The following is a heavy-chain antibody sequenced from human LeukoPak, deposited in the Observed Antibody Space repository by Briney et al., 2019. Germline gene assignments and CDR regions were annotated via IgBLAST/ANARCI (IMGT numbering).Heavy chain of an antibody. CDR1: GFTFSSYS. D-gene: IGHD3-10*01. V-gene: IGHV3-21*01. CDR3: ARDREVRGVPGAFDI. J-gene: IGHJ3*02. CDR2: ISSSSSYI. Sequence: GGSLRLSCAASGFTFSSYSMNWVRQAPGKGLEWVSSISSSSSYIYYADSVKGRFTISRDNAKNSLYLQMNSLRAEDTAVYYCARDREVRGVPGAFDIWGQGTMVTVSS.